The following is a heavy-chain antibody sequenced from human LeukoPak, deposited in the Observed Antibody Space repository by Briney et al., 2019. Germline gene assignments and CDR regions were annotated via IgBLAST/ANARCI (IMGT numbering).Heavy chain of an antibody. CDR1: GYTFTGYF. CDR3: ARVDASSLAVHY. CDR2: INPNSGGT. V-gene: IGHV1-2*02. Sequence: ASVKVSCKTSGYTFTGYFLNWVRQAPGQGLEWMGRINPNSGGTNCGQKFQGRVTLTRDTSIATAYMELSSLASDDTAVYYCARVDASSLAVHYWGQGTLVTVSS. J-gene: IGHJ4*02. D-gene: IGHD6-19*01.